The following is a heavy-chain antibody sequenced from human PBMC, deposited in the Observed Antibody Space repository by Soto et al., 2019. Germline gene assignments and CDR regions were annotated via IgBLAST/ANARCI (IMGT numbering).Heavy chain of an antibody. D-gene: IGHD3-3*01. CDR1: GFSFDDYA. Sequence: PGGSLRLSCAASGFSFDDYAMHWVRQVLGKGLEWVSGISWKSDNIDYADSVKGRFTISRDNAKNSLYLQMNSLRPEDTALYYCVKDTGHSITIFGVVKFGPFDNWGQGTLVTVSS. V-gene: IGHV3-9*01. CDR2: ISWKSDNI. J-gene: IGHJ4*02. CDR3: VKDTGHSITIFGVVKFGPFDN.